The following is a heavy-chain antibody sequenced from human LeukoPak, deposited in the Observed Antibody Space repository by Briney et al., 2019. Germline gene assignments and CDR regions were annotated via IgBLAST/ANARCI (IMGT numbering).Heavy chain of an antibody. Sequence: GGSLRLSCAASGFTFSSYGMSWVRQAPGKGLDWVSGISGSGGNTYYADSVKGRFTISRDNSKNTLYLQMNSLRAEDTALYYCARGHGGFFRYFDTNDAFDIWGQGTVVTVSS. D-gene: IGHD3-9*01. J-gene: IGHJ3*02. V-gene: IGHV3-23*01. CDR3: ARGHGGFFRYFDTNDAFDI. CDR1: GFTFSSYG. CDR2: ISGSGGNT.